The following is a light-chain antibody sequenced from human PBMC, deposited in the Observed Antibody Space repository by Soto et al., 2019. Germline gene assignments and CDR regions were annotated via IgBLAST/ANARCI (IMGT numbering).Light chain of an antibody. CDR1: SSDLGAYDY. Sequence: QSALTQPASVSGSPGQSITISCTGTSSDLGAYDYVSWYQHRPGKAPKLIIFEVNNRPSGVSHRFSGSKSGSTASLTISGLQAEDEADYYCQSYDSSLSGSVVFGGGTKLTVL. CDR3: QSYDSSLSGSVV. J-gene: IGLJ2*01. V-gene: IGLV2-14*01. CDR2: EVN.